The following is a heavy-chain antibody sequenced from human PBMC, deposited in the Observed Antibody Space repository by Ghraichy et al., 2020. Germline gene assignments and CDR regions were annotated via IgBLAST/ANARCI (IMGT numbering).Heavy chain of an antibody. CDR2: IYTSGST. V-gene: IGHV4-4*07. CDR1: GGSMSNYY. D-gene: IGHD2-15*01. CDR3: ARDYGGGWSPLDY. J-gene: IGHJ4*01. Sequence: ETLSLTCTVSGGSMSNYYWTWIRQPAGKGLEWIGRIYTSGSTNFNPSLKSRVTMSVDTSKNQFSLNLSSMTAADTAVYYCARDYGGGWSPLDYWGHGALVTVSS.